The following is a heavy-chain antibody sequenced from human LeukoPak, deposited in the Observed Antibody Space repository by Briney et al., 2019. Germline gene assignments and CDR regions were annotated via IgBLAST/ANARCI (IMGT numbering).Heavy chain of an antibody. D-gene: IGHD3-3*01. CDR1: GFTFSSNW. CDR2: ISGSGGST. J-gene: IGHJ4*02. Sequence: GGSLRLSCAASGFTFSSNWMHWVRQAPGKGLEWVSAISGSGGSTYYADSVKGRFTISRDNSKNTLYLQMNSLRAEDTAVYYCAKVPGYDFWSGYYNYFDYWGQGTLVTVSS. V-gene: IGHV3-23*01. CDR3: AKVPGYDFWSGYYNYFDY.